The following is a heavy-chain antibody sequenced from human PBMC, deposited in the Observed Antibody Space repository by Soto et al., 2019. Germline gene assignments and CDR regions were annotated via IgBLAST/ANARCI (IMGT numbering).Heavy chain of an antibody. CDR3: ARARGPEYSSSIFFDY. V-gene: IGHV3-53*01. D-gene: IGHD6-6*01. CDR1: GLTVSRTQ. Sequence: GGSLRLSCAVSGLTVSRTQMSWVRQAPGKGLQWVSVIYSAGSTYYVNAVKGRFTISRDISENKIFLELNGLTVDDTAVYYCARARGPEYSSSIFFDYWGRGTVVTVSS. CDR2: IYSAGST. J-gene: IGHJ4*01.